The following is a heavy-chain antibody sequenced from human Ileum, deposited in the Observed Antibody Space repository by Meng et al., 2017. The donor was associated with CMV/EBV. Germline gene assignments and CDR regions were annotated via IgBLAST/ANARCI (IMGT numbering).Heavy chain of an antibody. Sequence: QLQLQEAGPGLVKPSQTLSLTFTVSGDSLSTGDYYWSWIRQHPGKGPEWIGYIYYSGSTLYNPSLKSPVTISLDKSKNQFSLRLRSVTAADTAVYFCAREGGGWYFDSWGQGTLVTVSS. CDR2: IYYSGST. CDR3: AREGGGWYFDS. CDR1: GDSLSTGDYY. J-gene: IGHJ4*02. V-gene: IGHV4-30-4*01. D-gene: IGHD6-19*01.